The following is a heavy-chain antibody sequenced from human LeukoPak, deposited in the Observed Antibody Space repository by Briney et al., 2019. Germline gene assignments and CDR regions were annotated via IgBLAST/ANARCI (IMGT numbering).Heavy chain of an antibody. CDR2: INLSGST. CDR3: ARVSISLFGVVTAHFDS. Sequence: SETLSLTCGVSGGSFSGSYWGWIRQPPGKGLEWIGEINLSGSTNYNSSLTSRVTISLGTSKNQFPLNLRSVTTADTAVYYCARVSISLFGVVTAHFDSWGQGTLVAVSS. J-gene: IGHJ4*02. CDR1: GGSFSGSY. D-gene: IGHD3-3*01. V-gene: IGHV4-34*01.